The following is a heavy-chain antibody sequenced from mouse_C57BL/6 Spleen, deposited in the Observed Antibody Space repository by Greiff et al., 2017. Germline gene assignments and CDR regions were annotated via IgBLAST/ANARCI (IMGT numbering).Heavy chain of an antibody. D-gene: IGHD4-1*01. J-gene: IGHJ2*01. Sequence: DVKLVESGGGLVKPGGSLKLSCAASGFTFSSYAMSWVRQTPEERLEWVATISDGGSYTYYPDNVKGRFTISRDNAKNNLYLQMSHLKSEDTAMYYWARDGDSTGSYYFDYWGKGTTLTVSS. CDR1: GFTFSSYA. CDR2: ISDGGSYT. V-gene: IGHV5-4*01. CDR3: ARDGDSTGSYYFDY.